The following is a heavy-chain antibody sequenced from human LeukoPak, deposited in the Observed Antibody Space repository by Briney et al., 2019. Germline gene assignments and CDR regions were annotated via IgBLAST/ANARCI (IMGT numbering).Heavy chain of an antibody. D-gene: IGHD1-1*01. V-gene: IGHV4-34*01. Sequence: SETLSLPCTVYGGSFSGYYGSWIRQPPGKGLEWIGEINHSGSTNYNPSLKSRVTISVDTSKNQFSLKLSSVTAADTAVYYCARGPTGDYWGQGNLVSVSS. CDR2: INHSGST. J-gene: IGHJ4*02. CDR3: ARGPTGDY. CDR1: GGSFSGYY.